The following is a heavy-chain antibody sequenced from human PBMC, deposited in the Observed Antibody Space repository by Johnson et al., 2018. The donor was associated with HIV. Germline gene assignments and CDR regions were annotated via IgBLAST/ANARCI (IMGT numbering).Heavy chain of an antibody. D-gene: IGHD3-16*01. J-gene: IGHJ3*02. CDR3: ARKGGEGQAFDI. CDR2: ISYDGSNK. CDR1: GFTFSSYA. Sequence: QVQLVESGGGVVQPGRSLRLSCAASGFTFSSYAMHWVRQAPGKGLEWVAFISYDGSNKYYADSVKGRFTISRDNSKNTLYLQMNSLRAEDTAVYCCARKGGEGQAFDIWGQGTMVTVSS. V-gene: IGHV3-30*04.